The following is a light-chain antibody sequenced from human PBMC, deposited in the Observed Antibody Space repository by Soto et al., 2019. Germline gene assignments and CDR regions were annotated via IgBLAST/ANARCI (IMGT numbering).Light chain of an antibody. CDR1: SSNIGSDF. J-gene: IGLJ3*02. V-gene: IGLV1-51*02. CDR3: AAWDTSLSGGV. Sequence: QSVLTQPPSVSAAPGQKVTISCSGSSSNIGSDFVSWYQQLPGTAPQLLIYENNMRPSGIPDRFSGSKSATSATLGITGLQTGDEADYYCAAWDTSLSGGVFGGGTKLTVL. CDR2: ENN.